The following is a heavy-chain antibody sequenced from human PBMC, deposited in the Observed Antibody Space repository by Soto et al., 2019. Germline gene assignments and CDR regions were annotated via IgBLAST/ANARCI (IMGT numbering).Heavy chain of an antibody. V-gene: IGHV1-8*01. Sequence: QVQLVQSGAEVKKPGASVKVSCKAPGYTFTSYDINWVRQATGQGLEWMGWMNPNSGNTGYAQKFQGRVTMTRNTSISTAYMELSSLRSEDTAVYYCARETALNYYYYGMDVWGQGTTVTVSS. CDR2: MNPNSGNT. J-gene: IGHJ6*02. CDR1: GYTFTSYD. CDR3: ARETALNYYYYGMDV. D-gene: IGHD1-1*01.